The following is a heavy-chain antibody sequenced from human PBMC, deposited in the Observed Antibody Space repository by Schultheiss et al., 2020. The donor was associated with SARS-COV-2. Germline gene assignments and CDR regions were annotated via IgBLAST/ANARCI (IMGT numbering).Heavy chain of an antibody. CDR1: GGSFSGYY. J-gene: IGHJ4*02. V-gene: IGHV4-59*01. CDR2: ISYSGST. CDR3: ARLLRQDIVATIYDY. D-gene: IGHD5-12*01. Sequence: SETLSLTCAVYGGSFSGYYWSWIRQHPGKGLEWIGYISYSGSTNYKPSLKSRVTISVDTSTNQFSLTLSSVTAADTAVYYCARLLRQDIVATIYDYWGQGTPGTGSS.